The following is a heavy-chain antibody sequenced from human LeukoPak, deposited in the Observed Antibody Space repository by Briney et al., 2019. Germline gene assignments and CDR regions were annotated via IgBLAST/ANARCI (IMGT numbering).Heavy chain of an antibody. J-gene: IGHJ4*02. V-gene: IGHV3-23*01. Sequence: GGSLRLSCEGSGFSFNGYAMRWVRQAPGKGLEWVAVTGGSDDNTHYADSVKGRFSITRDTSENRLFLQMNSLRPDDSALYYCTKDLMTGFSSGWYLAYWGQGTLVTVSS. CDR2: TGGSDDNT. CDR3: TKDLMTGFSSGWYLAY. CDR1: GFSFNGYA. D-gene: IGHD6-19*01.